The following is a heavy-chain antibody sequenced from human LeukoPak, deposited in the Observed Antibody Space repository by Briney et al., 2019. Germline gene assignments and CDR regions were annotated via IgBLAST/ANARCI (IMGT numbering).Heavy chain of an antibody. CDR1: GFTFGDYA. J-gene: IGHJ6*03. D-gene: IGHD6-13*01. V-gene: IGHV3-49*03. CDR2: IRSKAYGGTT. Sequence: GGSLRLSCTASGFTFGDYAMSWFRQAPGKGLEWVGFIRSKAYGGTTEYAASVKGRFTISRDDSKSIAYLQMNSLKTEDTAVYYCTRDGYSSSWYSNYYYYYMDVWGKGTTVTVSS. CDR3: TRDGYSSSWYSNYYYYYMDV.